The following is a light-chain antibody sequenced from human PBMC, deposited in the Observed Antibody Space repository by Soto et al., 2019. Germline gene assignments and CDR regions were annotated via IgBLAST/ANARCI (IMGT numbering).Light chain of an antibody. CDR3: QPANSFPIT. J-gene: IGKJ5*01. Sequence: DIQMTQSPSSVSASVGDRVTITCRASQGISSWLAWYQQKPAKAPKLLIYAASSLQSGVPSSFSVSGSATDFTLTISSRQFIDFVTSYYQPANSFPITFGQGTRLEIK. V-gene: IGKV1D-12*01. CDR2: AAS. CDR1: QGISSW.